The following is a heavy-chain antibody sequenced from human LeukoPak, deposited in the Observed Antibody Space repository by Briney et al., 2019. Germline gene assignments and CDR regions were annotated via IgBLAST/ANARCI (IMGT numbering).Heavy chain of an antibody. CDR3: ARDDSNYVTRWFDP. Sequence: SVKVSCKSSGGTFSSYAIIWVRHAPGQGLEYMGRIIPILGIANYAQKFQGRVTIPADKSTSTAYMELSSLRPDDPVVYYCARDDSNYVTRWFDPWGQGTLVTVSS. CDR1: GGTFSSYA. CDR2: IIPILGIA. D-gene: IGHD4-11*01. J-gene: IGHJ5*02. V-gene: IGHV1-69*04.